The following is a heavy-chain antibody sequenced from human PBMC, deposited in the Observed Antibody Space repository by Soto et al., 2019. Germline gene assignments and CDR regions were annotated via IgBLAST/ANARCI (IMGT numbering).Heavy chain of an antibody. D-gene: IGHD2-2*01. CDR1: GFIFSDHY. J-gene: IGHJ3*01. CDR3: ARVKECSTTTCYARDAFDV. V-gene: IGHV3-11*01. CDR2: ISTSGSAK. Sequence: PGGSLRLSCAASGFIFSDHYVSWIRQAPGKGLEWISYISTSGSAKYYADSVKGRFIISRDNAKNSLYLQMNSLRAEDTAVYYCARVKECSTTTCYARDAFDVWGQGTMVTVSS.